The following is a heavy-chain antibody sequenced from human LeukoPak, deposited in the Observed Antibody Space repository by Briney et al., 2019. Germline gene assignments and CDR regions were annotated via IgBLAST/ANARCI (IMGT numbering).Heavy chain of an antibody. CDR2: IIPIFGTA. CDR1: GGTFSSYA. V-gene: IGHV1-69*13. D-gene: IGHD3-16*01. Sequence: SVKVSCKASGGTFSSYAISWVRQAPGQGLEWMGGIIPIFGTANYAQKFQGRVTITADESTSTVYMELRSLTSEDTAVYYCARGQSSLGSPYYFDYWGQGTLVTVSS. J-gene: IGHJ4*02. CDR3: ARGQSSLGSPYYFDY.